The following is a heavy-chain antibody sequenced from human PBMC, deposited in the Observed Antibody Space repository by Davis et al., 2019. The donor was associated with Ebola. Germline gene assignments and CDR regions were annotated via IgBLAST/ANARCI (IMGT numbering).Heavy chain of an antibody. D-gene: IGHD3-10*01. CDR1: GGSISSSNW. Sequence: SETLSLTCAVSGGSISSSNWWSWVRQPPGKGLEWIGEIYHSGSTNYNPSLKSRVTISVDTSKNQFSLKLSSVTAADTAVYYCARGRGNRFDPWGQGTLVTVSS. CDR2: IYHSGST. CDR3: ARGRGNRFDP. V-gene: IGHV4-4*02. J-gene: IGHJ5*02.